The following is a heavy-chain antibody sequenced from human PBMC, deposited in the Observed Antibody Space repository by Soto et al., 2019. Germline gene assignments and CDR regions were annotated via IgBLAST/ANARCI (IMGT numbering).Heavy chain of an antibody. CDR2: IYWDDDM. CDR3: SRTPGGDGYNHDDFDF. V-gene: IGHV2-5*02. D-gene: IGHD5-12*01. CDR1: GFSLSTRGVG. J-gene: IGHJ3*01. Sequence: QITLKESGPTLVKPTQTLTLTCTFSGFSLSTRGVGVGWIRQPPGRALEWLALIYWDDDMRSSPSLRHRLSITKDTTKNQVVLKVNNMDPVDTATYYWSRTPGGDGYNHDDFDFWGQGTMVTVSS.